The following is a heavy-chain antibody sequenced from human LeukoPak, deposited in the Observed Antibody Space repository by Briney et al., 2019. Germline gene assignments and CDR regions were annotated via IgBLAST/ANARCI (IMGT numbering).Heavy chain of an antibody. CDR3: ARDAFGEGDY. J-gene: IGHJ4*02. CDR1: GFTFSSYA. V-gene: IGHV3-30*04. CDR2: ISYDGSNK. Sequence: GGSLRLSCAASGFTFSSYAMHWVRQAPGEGLEWVAVISYDGSNKYYADSVKGRFTISRDNSKNTLYLQMNSLRAEDTAVYYCARDAFGEGDYWGQGTLVTVSS. D-gene: IGHD3-10*01.